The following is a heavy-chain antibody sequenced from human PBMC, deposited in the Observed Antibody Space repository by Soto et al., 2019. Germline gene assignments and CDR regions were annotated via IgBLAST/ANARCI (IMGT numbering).Heavy chain of an antibody. V-gene: IGHV1-69*13. CDR3: ARDSGAKLSSS. Sequence: SVKVSCKASGGTFSSYRINWVRQAPGQGLEWVGGIVPIYRTADYAQKFQGRVTITADESARTAYMELRSLKSQDTAVYYCARDSGAKLSSSWGQGTLVTVSA. D-gene: IGHD6-13*01. CDR2: IVPIYRTA. CDR1: GGTFSSYR. J-gene: IGHJ4*02.